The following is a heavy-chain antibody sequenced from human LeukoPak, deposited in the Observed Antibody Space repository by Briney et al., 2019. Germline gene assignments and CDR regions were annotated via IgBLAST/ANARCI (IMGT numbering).Heavy chain of an antibody. D-gene: IGHD4-11*01. CDR1: GFTFSSYA. Sequence: GGSLRLSCAASGFTFSSYAMSWVRQAPGKGLEWVSVIYSGGSTYYADSVKGRFTISRDNSKNTLYLQMNSLRAEDTAVYYCARRRLPDYWGQGTLVTVSS. CDR3: ARRRLPDY. V-gene: IGHV3-66*02. J-gene: IGHJ4*02. CDR2: IYSGGST.